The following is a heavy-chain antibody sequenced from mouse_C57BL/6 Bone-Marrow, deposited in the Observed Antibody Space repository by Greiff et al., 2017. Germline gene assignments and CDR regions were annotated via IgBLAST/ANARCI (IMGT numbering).Heavy chain of an antibody. Sequence: DVQLQESGGGLVKPGGSLKLSCAASGFTFSSYTMSWVRQTPEKRLQWVAAISGGGGNTYYPASVKGRFTISRDNDKNILYLQMSSLRSEDTALYYCSRQVTTVLATKYFDVWGTGTTVTVSS. CDR3: SRQVTTVLATKYFDV. D-gene: IGHD1-1*01. CDR2: ISGGGGNT. CDR1: GFTFSSYT. J-gene: IGHJ1*03. V-gene: IGHV5-9*01.